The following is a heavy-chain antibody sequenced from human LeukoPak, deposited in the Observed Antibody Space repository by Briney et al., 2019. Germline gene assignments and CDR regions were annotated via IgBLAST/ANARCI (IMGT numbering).Heavy chain of an antibody. CDR3: ARVYYGDYQFDI. D-gene: IGHD4-17*01. CDR1: GDTFRRYG. CDR2: IIPILGIA. Sequence: ASVKVSCKASGDTFRRYGITWVRQAPGQGLEWMGRIIPILGIANYAQKFQGRVTITADKSTSTAYMELSSLRSEDTAVYYCARVYYGDYQFDIWGQGTMVTVSS. J-gene: IGHJ3*02. V-gene: IGHV1-69*04.